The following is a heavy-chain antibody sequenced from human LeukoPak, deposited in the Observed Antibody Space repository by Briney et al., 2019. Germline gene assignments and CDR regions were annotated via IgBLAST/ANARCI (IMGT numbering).Heavy chain of an antibody. CDR3: ASRDYFDY. Sequence: PGGSLRLSCAVSGFTFSTKSMNWVRQAPGKGLEWVSYITADSGTIYYADSVKGRFTISRDNAKNSLYLQMNSLRDEDTAVYYCASRDYFDYWGQGTLATVSS. J-gene: IGHJ4*02. CDR2: ITADSGTI. CDR1: GFTFSTKS. V-gene: IGHV3-48*02.